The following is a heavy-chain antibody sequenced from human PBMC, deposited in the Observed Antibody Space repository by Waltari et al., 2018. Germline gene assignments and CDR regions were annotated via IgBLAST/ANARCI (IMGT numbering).Heavy chain of an antibody. V-gene: IGHV1-3*01. J-gene: IGHJ3*02. CDR1: GYTFTSYA. CDR3: ARGSSSARGAFDI. CDR2: INAGNGNT. D-gene: IGHD6-6*01. Sequence: QVQLVQSGAEVKKPGASVKVSCKASGYTFTSYAMHWVRQAPGQRLEWMGWINAGNGNTKYSQKFQGRVTITRDTSASTAYMELSSLRSEDTAVYYCARGSSSARGAFDIWGQGTMVTVSS.